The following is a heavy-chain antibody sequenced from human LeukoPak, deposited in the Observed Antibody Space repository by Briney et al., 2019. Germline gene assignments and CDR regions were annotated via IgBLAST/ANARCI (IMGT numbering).Heavy chain of an antibody. CDR1: GYTFTGYY. CDR3: ARDLMVRGVIISPLGY. CDR2: INPNSGGT. V-gene: IGHV1-2*02. D-gene: IGHD3-10*01. Sequence: GASVKVSRKASGYTFTGYYMHWVRQAPGQGLEWMGWINPNSGGTNYAQKFQGRVTMTRDTSISTAYMELSRLRSDDTAVYYCARDLMVRGVIISPLGYWGQGTLVTVSS. J-gene: IGHJ4*02.